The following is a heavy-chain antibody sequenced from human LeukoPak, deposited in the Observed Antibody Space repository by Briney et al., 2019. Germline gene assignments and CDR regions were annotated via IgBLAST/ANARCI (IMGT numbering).Heavy chain of an antibody. V-gene: IGHV3-23*01. CDR2: ISGSGGST. D-gene: IGHD5-24*01. Sequence: PGGSLRLSCAASGFTFSSYAMSWVRQAPGKGLEWVSAISGSGGSTYYADSVKGRFTISRDNSKNTLYLQMNSLRAEDTAVYYCAKHRRDGYNSLYYFDYWGQGTLVTVSS. CDR3: AKHRRDGYNSLYYFDY. CDR1: GFTFSSYA. J-gene: IGHJ4*02.